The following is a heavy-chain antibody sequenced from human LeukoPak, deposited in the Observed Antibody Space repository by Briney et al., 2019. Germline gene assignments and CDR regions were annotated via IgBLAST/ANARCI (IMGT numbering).Heavy chain of an antibody. CDR2: ISSSGSTI. CDR1: GFTFSSYE. V-gene: IGHV3-48*03. CDR3: AELGITMIGGV. D-gene: IGHD3-10*02. Sequence: GGSLRLSCAASGFTFSSYETNWVRQAPGKGLEWVSYISSSGSTIYYADSVKGRFTISRDNAKNSLYLQMNSLRAEDTAVYCCAELGITMIGGVWGKGTTVTISS. J-gene: IGHJ6*04.